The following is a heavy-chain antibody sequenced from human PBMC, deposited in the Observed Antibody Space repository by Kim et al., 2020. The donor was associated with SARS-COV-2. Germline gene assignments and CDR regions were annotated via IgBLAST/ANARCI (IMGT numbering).Heavy chain of an antibody. CDR3: ARSPITMIVVVTHFDI. J-gene: IGHJ3*02. D-gene: IGHD3-22*01. V-gene: IGHV4-31*02. Sequence: SLKSRGTISVDTSKNQFSLKLSSVTAADTAVYYCARSPITMIVVVTHFDIWGQGTMVTVSS.